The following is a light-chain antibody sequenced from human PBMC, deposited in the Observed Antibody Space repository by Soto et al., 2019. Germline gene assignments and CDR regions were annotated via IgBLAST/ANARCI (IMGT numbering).Light chain of an antibody. CDR2: EVS. J-gene: IGLJ1*01. CDR3: SSYTSTTTLAV. CDR1: SSDIGTYNY. V-gene: IGLV2-14*01. Sequence: QSALTQPASVSGSPGQLITISCTGISSDIGTYNYVSWYQQHPGKAPKLVIYEVSNRPSRVSNRFSGSKSGNTASLTISGLQSEDEANYYCSSYTSTTTLAVFGTGTKLTVL.